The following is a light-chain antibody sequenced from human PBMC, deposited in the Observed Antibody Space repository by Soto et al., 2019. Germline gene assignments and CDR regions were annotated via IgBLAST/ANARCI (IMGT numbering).Light chain of an antibody. V-gene: IGKV1-39*01. CDR1: QSISNY. CDR3: QQSYSTPRT. CDR2: AAS. J-gene: IGKJ1*01. Sequence: DIQMTQSPSSLSASGGDRVNITCRASQSISNYLNWYQQKPGKAPKLLMYAASSLQSGVPSRFSGSGSGTDFTLTISSLQPEDFATYYCQQSYSTPRTFGQGTKVEIK.